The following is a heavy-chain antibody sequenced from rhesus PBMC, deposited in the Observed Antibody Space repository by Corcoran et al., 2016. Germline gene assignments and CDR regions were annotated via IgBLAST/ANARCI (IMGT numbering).Heavy chain of an antibody. J-gene: IGHJ5-1*01. CDR1: GYTFTSYY. V-gene: IGHV1S9*01. CDR2: IHPRKSKG. Sequence: QVQLVQSGAEVKEPGASAKLSCKASGYTFTSYYVNWVRQAPGQVHEWMGWIHPRKSKGGYAQSFQGRITMTRDTSSTTVYMELRSLRSEDTAVYFCTRDRQLRRFDVWGPGVLVTVSS. D-gene: IGHD1-26*01. CDR3: TRDRQLRRFDV.